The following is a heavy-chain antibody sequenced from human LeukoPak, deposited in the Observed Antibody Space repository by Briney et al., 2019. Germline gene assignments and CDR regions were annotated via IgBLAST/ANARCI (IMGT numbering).Heavy chain of an antibody. CDR1: GGTFSSYA. J-gene: IGHJ1*01. CDR2: IIPILGIA. Sequence: SVKVSCKASGGTFSSYAISWVRQAPGQGLEWMGRIIPILGIANYAQKFQGRVTITADKSTSTAYMELSSLRSEDTAVYYCARGPSDIAAAAVEIYFQHWGQGTVVTVSS. V-gene: IGHV1-69*04. CDR3: ARGPSDIAAAAVEIYFQH. D-gene: IGHD6-13*01.